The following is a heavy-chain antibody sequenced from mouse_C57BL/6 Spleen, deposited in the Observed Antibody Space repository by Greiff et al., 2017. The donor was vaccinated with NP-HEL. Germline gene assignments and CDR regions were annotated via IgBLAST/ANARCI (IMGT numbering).Heavy chain of an antibody. CDR1: GYTFTSYW. D-gene: IGHD2-12*01. CDR3: AREGSYRDYAMDY. V-gene: IGHV1-55*01. Sequence: QVQLQQPGAELVKPGASVKMSCKASGYTFTSYWITWVKQRPGQGLEWIGDIYPGSGSTNYNEKFKSKATLTVDTSSSTAYMQLSSLTSEDSAVYYWAREGSYRDYAMDYWGQGTSVTVSS. CDR2: IYPGSGST. J-gene: IGHJ4*01.